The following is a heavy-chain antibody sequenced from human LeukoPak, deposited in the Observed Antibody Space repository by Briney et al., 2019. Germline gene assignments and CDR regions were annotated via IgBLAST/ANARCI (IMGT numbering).Heavy chain of an antibody. D-gene: IGHD2-15*01. Sequence: GGSLRLSCAASGFTFSSYSMNWVRQAPGKGLEWVSSISSSSSYIYYADSVKGRFTISRDNAKNSLYLQMNSLRAEDTAVYYCARDQDIVEVVPVGMDVWGQGTTVTVSS. CDR1: GFTFSSYS. CDR3: ARDQDIVEVVPVGMDV. J-gene: IGHJ6*02. V-gene: IGHV3-21*01. CDR2: ISSSSSYI.